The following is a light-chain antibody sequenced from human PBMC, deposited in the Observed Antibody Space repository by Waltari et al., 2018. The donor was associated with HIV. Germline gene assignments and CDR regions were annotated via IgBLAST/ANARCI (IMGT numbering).Light chain of an antibody. CDR2: EVS. J-gene: IGLJ3*02. Sequence: QSALTQPASVSGSPGQSITISCTGTSRDVGSYNLFSWYQQHPGKAPKLMIYEVSKRPSGVSNRFSGSKSGNTASLTISGLQAEDEADYYCCSYAGSNTWVFGGGTKLTVL. CDR3: CSYAGSNTWV. CDR1: SRDVGSYNL. V-gene: IGLV2-23*02.